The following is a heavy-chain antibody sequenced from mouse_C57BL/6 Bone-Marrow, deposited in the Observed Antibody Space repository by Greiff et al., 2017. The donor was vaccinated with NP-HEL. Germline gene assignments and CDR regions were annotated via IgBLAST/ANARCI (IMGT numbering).Heavy chain of an antibody. CDR2: IDHNSGGT. CDR1: GYTFTSYL. J-gene: IGHJ2*01. Sequence: QVQLQQPGAELVKPGASVKLSCKASGYTFTSYLMHWVKQRPGRGLEWIGRIDHNSGGTKYNEKFKSKATLTVDKPSSTACMQLNSLTSEDSAVYDCSSYYYGSSSLVYCGQGTTLTVSS. V-gene: IGHV1-72*01. CDR3: SSYYYGSSSLVY. D-gene: IGHD1-1*01.